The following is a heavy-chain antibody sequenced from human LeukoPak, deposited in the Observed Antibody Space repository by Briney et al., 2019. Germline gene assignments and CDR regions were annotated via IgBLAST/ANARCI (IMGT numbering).Heavy chain of an antibody. CDR1: GFTFSIYA. D-gene: IGHD6-13*01. CDR2: ISNSGGVA. V-gene: IGHV3-23*01. J-gene: IGHJ4*02. Sequence: GGSLRLSCAASGFTFSIYAMTWVRQAPGKGLEWVSAISNSGGVAFYADSVKGRFTISRDNSKNTLYLQMNSLRAEDTAVYYCAKSGYSSSWSPGYWGQGTLVTVSS. CDR3: AKSGYSSSWSPGY.